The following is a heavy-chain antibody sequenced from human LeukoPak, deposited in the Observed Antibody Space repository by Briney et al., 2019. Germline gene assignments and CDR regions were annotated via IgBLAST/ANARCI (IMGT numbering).Heavy chain of an antibody. V-gene: IGHV4-4*02. CDR1: GVSISSSNW. Sequence: SGTLSLTCAVSGVSISSSNWWSWVRQPPGKGLEWIGEIYHSGSTNYNPSLKSRVTISVDKSKNQFSLKLSSVTAADTAVYYCARDRYFDWLLHPYYGMDVWGQGTTVTVSS. CDR2: IYHSGST. CDR3: ARDRYFDWLLHPYYGMDV. J-gene: IGHJ6*02. D-gene: IGHD3-9*01.